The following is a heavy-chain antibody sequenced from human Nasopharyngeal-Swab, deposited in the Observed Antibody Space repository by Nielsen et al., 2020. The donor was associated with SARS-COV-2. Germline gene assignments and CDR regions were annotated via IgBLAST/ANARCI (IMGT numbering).Heavy chain of an antibody. CDR3: TRCGGGCYSGRDY. Sequence: GGSLRLSCAASGFIFSDSAIHWVRQASGKGLEWVGRIRSNGNNYATAYSASEKGRFIIFRDDPTNTEYLQMNSLKTEDTAMYYCTRCGGGCYSGRDYWGQGTLVTVSS. J-gene: IGHJ4*02. CDR2: IRSNGNNYAT. V-gene: IGHV3-73*01. D-gene: IGHD2-15*01. CDR1: GFIFSDSA.